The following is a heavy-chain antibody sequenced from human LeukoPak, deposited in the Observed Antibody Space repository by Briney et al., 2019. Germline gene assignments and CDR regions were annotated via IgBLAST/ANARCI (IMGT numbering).Heavy chain of an antibody. Sequence: GGSLRLSCTGSGFTFGDYAMSWFRQAPGRGLEWVGFIRTRSSGTTTEYAASVKGRFTISRDDSSSIAYLQMNSLRAEDTAVYYCAPYYYDSSGYLDYWGQGTLVTVSS. CDR3: APYYYDSSGYLDY. CDR2: IRTRSSGTTT. J-gene: IGHJ4*02. D-gene: IGHD3-22*01. CDR1: GFTFGDYA. V-gene: IGHV3-49*03.